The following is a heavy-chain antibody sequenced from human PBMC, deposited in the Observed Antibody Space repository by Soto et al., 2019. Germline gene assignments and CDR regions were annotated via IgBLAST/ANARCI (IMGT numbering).Heavy chain of an antibody. D-gene: IGHD4-4*01. J-gene: IGHJ5*02. V-gene: IGHV4-59*01. Sequence: SETLSLTCTVSGASIISYYWSWIRQPPGMGLEWIGYVYHSGTTNYNPSLKSRVTMSVDTSKNQFSLNLLSVTAADTAVYYCARSPLSATVPLDLWGQGTLVTVSS. CDR3: ARSPLSATVPLDL. CDR1: GASIISYY. CDR2: VYHSGTT.